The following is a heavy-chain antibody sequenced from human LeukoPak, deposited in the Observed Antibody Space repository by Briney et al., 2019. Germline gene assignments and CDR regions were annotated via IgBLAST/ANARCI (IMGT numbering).Heavy chain of an antibody. CDR2: ISSSSNYI. D-gene: IGHD6-13*01. CDR1: GFTFSSYS. CDR3: AKDKRYSSSWPDWGLFDY. Sequence: GGSLRLSCAASGFTFSSYSMNWVRQAPGKGLEWVSSISSSSNYIYYADSVKGRFTISRDNSKNTLYLQMNSLRAEDTAVYYCAKDKRYSSSWPDWGLFDYWGQGTLVTVSS. J-gene: IGHJ4*02. V-gene: IGHV3-21*01.